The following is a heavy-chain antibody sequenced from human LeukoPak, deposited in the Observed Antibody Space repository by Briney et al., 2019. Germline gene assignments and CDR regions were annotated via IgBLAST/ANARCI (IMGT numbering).Heavy chain of an antibody. CDR1: GFTFSSYS. D-gene: IGHD3-22*01. V-gene: IGHV3-48*02. J-gene: IGHJ3*02. CDR3: ARDGDSSGYYAAFDI. CDR2: ISSSSSII. Sequence: GRSLRLSCAASGFTFSSYSMNWVRQAPGKGLEWLSYISSSSSIIYYADSVKGRFTISRDNAKNSLYLQMNSLRDEDTAVYYCARDGDSSGYYAAFDIWGQGTMVTVSS.